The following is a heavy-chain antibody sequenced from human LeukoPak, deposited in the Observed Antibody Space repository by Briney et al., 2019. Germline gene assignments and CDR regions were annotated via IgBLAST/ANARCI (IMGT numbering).Heavy chain of an antibody. D-gene: IGHD6-13*01. V-gene: IGHV2-70*11. CDR3: ARITPAGRQLDY. Sequence: SGPALVKPTQTLTLTCTFSGFSLSTSGMCVSWIRQPPGKALEWLARIDWDDDKYYSTSLKTRLTISKDTSKDQVVLTMTNMDPVDTATYYCARITPAGRQLDYWGQGTLVTVSS. J-gene: IGHJ4*02. CDR1: GFSLSTSGMC. CDR2: IDWDDDK.